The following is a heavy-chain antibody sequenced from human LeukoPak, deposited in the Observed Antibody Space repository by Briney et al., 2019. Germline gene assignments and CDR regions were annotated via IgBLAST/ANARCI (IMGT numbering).Heavy chain of an antibody. V-gene: IGHV3-11*01. D-gene: IGHD2-2*01. CDR3: ARSIPAGNRR. CDR2: ISSGGSTI. CDR1: GFTFSDYY. Sequence: PGGSLRLSCAASGFTFSDYYMSWIRQAPGKGLEWVLYISSGGSTIDYAASVKGRFTISRDNAKNSLYLQMNSLRAEDTAVYYCARSIPAGNRRWGQGTLVTVSS. J-gene: IGHJ4*02.